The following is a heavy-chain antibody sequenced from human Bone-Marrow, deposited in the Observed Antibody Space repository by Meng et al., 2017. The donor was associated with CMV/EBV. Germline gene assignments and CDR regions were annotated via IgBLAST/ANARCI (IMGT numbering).Heavy chain of an antibody. Sequence: GGSLRLSCAASGFTFSSYAMYWVRQAPGKGLEWIAHIRSSSDTIYYADSVKGRFTISRDNAKNSLYLQMNSLRAEDTAVYYCARDPRGYYGSGSYRSDYWGQGTLVTVSS. D-gene: IGHD3-10*01. CDR2: IRSSSDTI. CDR1: GFTFSSYA. J-gene: IGHJ4*02. CDR3: ARDPRGYYGSGSYRSDY. V-gene: IGHV3-48*04.